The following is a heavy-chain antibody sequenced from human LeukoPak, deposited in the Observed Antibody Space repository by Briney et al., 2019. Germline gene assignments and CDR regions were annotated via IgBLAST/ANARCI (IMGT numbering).Heavy chain of an antibody. Sequence: ASVKVSCKASGYTFTSYGISWVRQAPGQGLEWMGWISAYNGNTNYAQKFQGRVTMTRDTSISTAYMELSRLRSDDTAVYYCARGGGYCSSTSCYYAFDIWGQGTMVTVSS. D-gene: IGHD2-2*01. CDR1: GYTFTSYG. CDR2: ISAYNGNT. V-gene: IGHV1-18*01. J-gene: IGHJ3*02. CDR3: ARGGGYCSSTSCYYAFDI.